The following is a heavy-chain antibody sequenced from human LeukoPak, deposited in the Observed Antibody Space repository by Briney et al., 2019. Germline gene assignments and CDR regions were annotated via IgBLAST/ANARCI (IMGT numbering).Heavy chain of an antibody. D-gene: IGHD2-15*01. CDR2: IYSGGST. V-gene: IGHV3-53*01. CDR3: ARDLYCSGGSCLGFQH. Sequence: TGGSLRLSCAASGFTVSSNYMSWVRQAPGKGLEWVSVIYSGGSTYYADSVKGRFTISRDNSKNTLYLQMNSLRAEDTAVYYCARDLYCSGGSCLGFQHWGQGTLVTVSS. J-gene: IGHJ1*01. CDR1: GFTVSSNY.